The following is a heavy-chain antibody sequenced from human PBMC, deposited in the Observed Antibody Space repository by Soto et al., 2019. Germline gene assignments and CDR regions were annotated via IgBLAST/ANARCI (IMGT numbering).Heavy chain of an antibody. D-gene: IGHD6-19*01. CDR2: IYYGGST. CDR1: GGSISSSSYY. V-gene: IGHV4-39*01. J-gene: IGHJ4*02. Sequence: QLQLQESGPGLVKPSETLSLTCTVSGGSISSSSYYWGWIRQPPGKGLEWIGSIYYGGSTYYNPSLKSRITLSVDPAKNQCSLRLSSVPAADTTLYYCARRRSSGPYYYFDYWGQGTLVTVSS. CDR3: ARRRSSGPYYYFDY.